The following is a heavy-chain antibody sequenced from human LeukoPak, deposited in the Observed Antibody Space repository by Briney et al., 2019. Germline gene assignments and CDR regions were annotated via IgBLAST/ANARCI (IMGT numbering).Heavy chain of an antibody. CDR1: GYSISSSNW. CDR3: AREHYDFWSGYFVGGPSFDP. D-gene: IGHD3-3*01. Sequence: SETLSLTCAVSGYSISSSNWWGWIRQPPGKGLEWIGYIYYSGSTNYNPSLKSRVTMSVDTSKNQFSLKLSSVTAADTAVYYCAREHYDFWSGYFVGGPSFDPWGQGTLVTVSS. V-gene: IGHV4-28*03. CDR2: IYYSGST. J-gene: IGHJ5*02.